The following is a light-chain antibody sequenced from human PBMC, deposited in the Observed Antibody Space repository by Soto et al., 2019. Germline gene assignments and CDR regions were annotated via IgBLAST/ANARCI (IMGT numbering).Light chain of an antibody. CDR2: QVS. V-gene: IGKV2-30*01. Sequence: DVVMTQSPLSLSVTLGQPATISCRSSQGLVYSDGNTFLNWFHQRPGQSPRRLIYQVSNRDSGVQDRFSGSGSVTDYTLTISRVEAEDVGIYYCVQGTHWPWTFGQGTKVDIK. CDR1: QGLVYSDGNTF. CDR3: VQGTHWPWT. J-gene: IGKJ1*01.